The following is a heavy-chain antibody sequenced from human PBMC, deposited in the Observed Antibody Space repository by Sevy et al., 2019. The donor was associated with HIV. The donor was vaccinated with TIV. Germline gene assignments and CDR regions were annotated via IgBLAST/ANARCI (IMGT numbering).Heavy chain of an antibody. V-gene: IGHV4-39*01. D-gene: IGHD5-18*01. CDR1: GGSISSGSYY. J-gene: IGHJ4*02. Sequence: SETLSLTCTVSGGSISSGSYYWGWIRQPPGKGLEGIGTMYYDGSAYYNPSLQSRVSMSVDTSKNQFSLNLSSVTAADTAVYFCARGEDSAMIDYWGQGTLVTVSS. CDR2: MYYDGSA. CDR3: ARGEDSAMIDY.